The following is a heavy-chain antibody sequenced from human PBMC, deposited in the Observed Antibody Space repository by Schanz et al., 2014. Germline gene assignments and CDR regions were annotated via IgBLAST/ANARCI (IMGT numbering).Heavy chain of an antibody. CDR2: INPSSGTT. CDR3: ARGGFFDSTSFDS. Sequence: QVQLVQSGAEVKKPGASVKVSCKASGYTFTTYYIHWVRQAPGQGLEWMGKINPSSGTTRIAQNCQGRLTVTRDTSTSTVNMEQSSLGSEDTAVYYCARGGFFDSTSFDSWGQGTLVTVSS. D-gene: IGHD2-2*01. CDR1: GYTFTTYY. V-gene: IGHV1-46*03. J-gene: IGHJ4*02.